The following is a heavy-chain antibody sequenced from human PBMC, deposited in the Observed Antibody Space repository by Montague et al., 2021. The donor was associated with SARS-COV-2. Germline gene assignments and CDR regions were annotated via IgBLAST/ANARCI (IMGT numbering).Heavy chain of an antibody. CDR3: ARAGELGYVDWLGDGYGMDV. J-gene: IGHJ6*02. CDR1: GGSISSGYYY. V-gene: IGHV4-61*01. D-gene: IGHD3-9*01. Sequence: SETLSLTCTVSGGSISSGYYYWIRLRHRPGQELDWLVYTCYSGSTNYNPSLKSTVSIYTDTSKYQFSLKLSTVTAADTAVYYCARAGELGYVDWLGDGYGMDVWGQGTTVTVSS. CDR2: TCYSGST.